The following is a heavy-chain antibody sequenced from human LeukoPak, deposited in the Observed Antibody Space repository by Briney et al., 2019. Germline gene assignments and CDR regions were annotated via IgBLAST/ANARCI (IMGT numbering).Heavy chain of an antibody. V-gene: IGHV1-69*04. D-gene: IGHD4-23*01. CDR1: GGTFSSYA. CDR2: IIPILGIA. Sequence: GASVKVSCKASGGTFSSYAISWVRQAPGQGLVWMGRIIPILGIANYAQKFQGRVTITADKSTSTAYMELSSLRSEDTAVYYCARADYGGDYYYYYYGMDVWGQGTTVTVSS. CDR3: ARADYGGDYYYYYYGMDV. J-gene: IGHJ6*02.